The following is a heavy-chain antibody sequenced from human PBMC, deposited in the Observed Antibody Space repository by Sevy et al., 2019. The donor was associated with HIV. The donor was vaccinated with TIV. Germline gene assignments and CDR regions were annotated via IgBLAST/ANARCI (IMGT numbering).Heavy chain of an antibody. CDR3: ARALIPITMVQGVIITYPFDY. Sequence: ASVKVSCKASGGTFSSYAISWVRQAPGQGLEWMGGIIPIFGTANYAQKFQGRVTITADESRGTAYMELGSLGSEDTAVYYCARALIPITMVQGVIITYPFDYWGQGTLVTVSS. CDR2: IIPIFGTA. V-gene: IGHV1-69*13. J-gene: IGHJ4*02. D-gene: IGHD3-10*01. CDR1: GGTFSSYA.